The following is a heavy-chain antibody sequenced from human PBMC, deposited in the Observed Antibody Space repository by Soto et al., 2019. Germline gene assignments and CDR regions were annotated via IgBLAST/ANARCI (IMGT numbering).Heavy chain of an antibody. J-gene: IGHJ5*02. CDR3: ERAAGRLGELFWFDP. V-gene: IGHV1-46*04. D-gene: IGHD3-10*01. Sequence: QVQLVQSGAEVKKPGASVKVSCKASGYTFSSYNIHWMRQPPGQGLEWVGMINPRRFFTTYAQKLRGEVTMTRDTYTSVVYMELKTLRSEDTAMYYCERAAGRLGELFWFDPWGQGTLVSVSS. CDR2: INPRRFFT. CDR1: GYTFSSYN.